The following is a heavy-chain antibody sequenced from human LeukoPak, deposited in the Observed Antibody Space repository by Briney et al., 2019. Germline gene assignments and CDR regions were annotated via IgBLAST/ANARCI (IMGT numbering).Heavy chain of an antibody. V-gene: IGHV3-48*01. Sequence: GGSLRLSCAASGFTFTTYYMNWVRQAPGKGLEWVSYISYSSSVINYADSVKGRFTISRDNAKNSLYLQMNSLRADDTAVYYCAREVRDFGSGRRLLGDYMDVWGKGTTVTVSS. CDR2: ISYSSSVI. J-gene: IGHJ6*03. CDR3: AREVRDFGSGRRLLGDYMDV. CDR1: GFTFTTYY. D-gene: IGHD3-10*01.